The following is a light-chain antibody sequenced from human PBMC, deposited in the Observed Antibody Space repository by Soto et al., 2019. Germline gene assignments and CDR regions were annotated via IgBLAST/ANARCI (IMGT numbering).Light chain of an antibody. Sequence: DIVMTQSPLSLPVTPGEPASISCRSSQSLLYSNGYNYLDWYLQKPGQSPQLLIYLGSNRASGVTDRFSGSGSGTDFTLKISRVEAEDVGVYYCMQALHTPFTFGQGTKLEIK. CDR2: LGS. J-gene: IGKJ2*01. CDR3: MQALHTPFT. V-gene: IGKV2-28*01. CDR1: QSLLYSNGYNY.